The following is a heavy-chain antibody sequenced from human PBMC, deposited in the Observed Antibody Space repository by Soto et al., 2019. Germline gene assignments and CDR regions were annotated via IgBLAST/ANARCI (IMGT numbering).Heavy chain of an antibody. CDR3: ARAGYYDFWSGYYMEATNYYYGMDV. Sequence: SETLSLTCTVSGGSISSYYWSWIRQPAGKGLEWIGRIYTSGSTNYNPSLKSRVTMSVDTSKNQFSLRLSSVAAADTGGYYCARAGYYDFWSGYYMEATNYYYGMDVWGQGTTVTVSS. CDR2: IYTSGST. V-gene: IGHV4-4*07. J-gene: IGHJ6*02. CDR1: GGSISSYY. D-gene: IGHD3-3*01.